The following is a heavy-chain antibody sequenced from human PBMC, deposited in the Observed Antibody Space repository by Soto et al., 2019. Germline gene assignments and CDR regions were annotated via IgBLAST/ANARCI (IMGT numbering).Heavy chain of an antibody. D-gene: IGHD1-7*01. J-gene: IGHJ6*02. V-gene: IGHV3-23*01. CDR2: ISGSGGST. Sequence: GGSLRLSCAASGFIFSNFGMHWVRQAPGKGLEWVSAISGSGGSTYYADSVKGWFTISRDNSKNTLYLQMNSLRAEDTAVYYCAKLRRLELPGMDVWGQGTTVTVSS. CDR3: AKLRRLELPGMDV. CDR1: GFIFSNFG.